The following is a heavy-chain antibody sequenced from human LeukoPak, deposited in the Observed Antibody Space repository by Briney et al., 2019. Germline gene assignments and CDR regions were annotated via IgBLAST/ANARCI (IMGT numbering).Heavy chain of an antibody. CDR2: INHSGYT. D-gene: IGHD1-26*01. CDR1: GGSFSGYY. Sequence: PSEALSLTCALYGGSFSGYYWSWIRQSPGKGLEWIGQINHSGYTNYKPSLKSRVTMSVDTSKNQFSLKLISMTAADTAVYYCARLGSRVLWGQGTLVTVSS. J-gene: IGHJ4*02. V-gene: IGHV4-34*01. CDR3: ARLGSRVL.